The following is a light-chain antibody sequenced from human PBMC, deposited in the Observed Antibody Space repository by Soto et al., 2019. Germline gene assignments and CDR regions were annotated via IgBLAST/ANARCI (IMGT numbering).Light chain of an antibody. J-gene: IGLJ1*01. Sequence: QSAPTQPRSVSGSPGQSVTISCTGTSSDVGGYNYVSWYQQHPGKAPKLMIYDVSKRPSGVPDRFSGSKSGNTASLTISGLQAEDEADYYCCSYAGSYTGVFGTGTNVTVL. V-gene: IGLV2-11*01. CDR1: SSDVGGYNY. CDR3: CSYAGSYTGV. CDR2: DVS.